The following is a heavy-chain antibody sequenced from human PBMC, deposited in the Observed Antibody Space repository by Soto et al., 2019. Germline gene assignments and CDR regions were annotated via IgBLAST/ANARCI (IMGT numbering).Heavy chain of an antibody. V-gene: IGHV1-2*04. J-gene: IGHJ6*02. D-gene: IGHD6-19*01. Sequence: ASVKVSCKASGYTFTGYYMHWVRQAPGQGLEGMGWINPNSGGTNYAQKFQGWVTMTRDTSISTAYMELSMLRSDDTAVYYCARDVGIAVAGKGYGMDVWGQGTTVTVSS. CDR2: INPNSGGT. CDR3: ARDVGIAVAGKGYGMDV. CDR1: GYTFTGYY.